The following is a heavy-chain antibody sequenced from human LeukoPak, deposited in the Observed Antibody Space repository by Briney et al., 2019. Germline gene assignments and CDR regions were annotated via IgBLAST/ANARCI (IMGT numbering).Heavy chain of an antibody. D-gene: IGHD5-12*01. J-gene: IGHJ4*02. V-gene: IGHV1-18*04. Sequence: ASVKVSCKASGYTFTYYGISWVRQAPGQGLEWLGWVSSYNDDTNYAQKFQGRVTMTTDTSTSTAYMELRSLRSDDTAEYYCVRDGDAGYDSFDYWGQGTLVTVSS. CDR1: GYTFTYYG. CDR3: VRDGDAGYDSFDY. CDR2: VSSYNDDT.